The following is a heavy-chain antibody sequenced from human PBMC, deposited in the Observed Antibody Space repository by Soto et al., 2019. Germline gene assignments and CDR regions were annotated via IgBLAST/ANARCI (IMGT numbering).Heavy chain of an antibody. CDR1: GYSFTSYW. J-gene: IGHJ3*02. D-gene: IGHD3-22*01. CDR2: IYPGDSDT. V-gene: IGHV5-51*01. CDR3: ARLSRDSSGYYYGAFDI. Sequence: PGESLKISCKGSGYSFTSYWIGWVRQMPGKGLEWMGIIYPGDSDTRYSPSFQGQVTISADKSISTAYRQWSSLKASDTAMYYCARLSRDSSGYYYGAFDIWGQGTMVTVSS.